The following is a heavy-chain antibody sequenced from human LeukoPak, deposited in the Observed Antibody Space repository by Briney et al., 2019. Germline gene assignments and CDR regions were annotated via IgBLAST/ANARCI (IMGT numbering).Heavy chain of an antibody. V-gene: IGHV3-64*01. D-gene: IGHD2-15*01. CDR2: ISSNGNT. J-gene: IGHJ6*03. CDR3: ARARVAAKSGYMDV. CDR1: GFTFSTYG. Sequence: PGGSLRLSCAASGFTFSTYGMYWVRQAPGKGLEYVSSISSNGNTYYANSVKGRFTISRDNPKNTLYLQMGSLRDEDLAVYYCARARVAAKSGYMDVWGTGTTVTIFS.